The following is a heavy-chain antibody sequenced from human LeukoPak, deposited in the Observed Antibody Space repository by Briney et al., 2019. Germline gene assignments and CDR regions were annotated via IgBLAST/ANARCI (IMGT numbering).Heavy chain of an antibody. CDR1: GGSIGSGVYY. J-gene: IGHJ4*02. D-gene: IGHD4-17*01. CDR2: IYYSGST. CDR3: ARARGGTVTTSPFDY. Sequence: SQTLSLTCTVSGGSIGSGVYYWSWIRQHPGKGLEWIGYIYYSGSTYYNPSLKSRVTISVDTSKNQFFLKLSSVTAADTAVYYCARARGGTVTTSPFDYWGQGTLVTVSS. V-gene: IGHV4-31*03.